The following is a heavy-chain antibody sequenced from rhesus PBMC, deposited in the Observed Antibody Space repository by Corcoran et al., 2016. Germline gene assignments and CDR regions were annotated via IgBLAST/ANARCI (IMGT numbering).Heavy chain of an antibody. CDR3: ARFADTAGTRRYFDI. Sequence: QVQLQESGPGLGKPSGTLSLTCAVSGGSLSSYWGGRLRQPPGRGLVGGRGLEWIGSIYGSGGRTQYNPSLKCRATISRDTSKNQFSLKLSSVTAADTAVYCCARFADTAGTRRYFDIWGPGTPITISS. D-gene: IGHD5-30*01. J-gene: IGHJ2*01. V-gene: IGHV4-160*01. CDR2: IYGSGGRT. CDR1: GGSLSSYW.